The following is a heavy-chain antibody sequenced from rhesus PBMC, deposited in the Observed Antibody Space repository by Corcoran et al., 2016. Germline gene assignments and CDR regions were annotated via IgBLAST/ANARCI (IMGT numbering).Heavy chain of an antibody. CDR3: ARPDRGSYYYGLDS. D-gene: IGHD3-16*01. CDR2: ISYDGSKK. Sequence: EVQLVESGGGLVQPGGSLRLSCAASGFIFSSYGMHWVRQAPGKGLEWVAVISYDGSKKYYADSLKDRFTISRDNSKNMLYLQMNNLKLEDTAVYYCARPDRGSYYYGLDSWGQGVVVTVSS. CDR1: GFIFSSYG. V-gene: IGHV3-54*02. J-gene: IGHJ6*01.